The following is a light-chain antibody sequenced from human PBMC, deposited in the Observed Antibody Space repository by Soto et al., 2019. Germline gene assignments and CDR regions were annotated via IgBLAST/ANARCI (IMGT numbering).Light chain of an antibody. J-gene: IGLJ2*01. CDR2: EGS. V-gene: IGLV2-14*01. Sequence: QSALTQPASVSGSPGQSITISCTGTSGDVGGYNYVSWYQHHPGKAPRLMIYEGSNRPSGVSNRFSGSKSGNTASLTISGLQTEDEADYYCTSYTSGSNPVIFGGGTKLTVL. CDR1: SGDVGGYNY. CDR3: TSYTSGSNPVI.